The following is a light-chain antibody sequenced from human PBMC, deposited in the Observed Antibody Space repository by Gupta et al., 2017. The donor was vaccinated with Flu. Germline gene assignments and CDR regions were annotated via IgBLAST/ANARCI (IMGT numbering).Light chain of an antibody. CDR2: YNN. J-gene: IGLJ1*01. Sequence: SALTQPPSASGAPGQRVTITCSGSSTNVGSNAVDWHQQFPGTAPNLLIDYNNKRPSGVPDRFSASKSGTSASLTISGLRAEDEADYYCAAWDNSLSGFVFGARTKVTVL. CDR1: STNVGSNA. CDR3: AAWDNSLSGFV. V-gene: IGLV1-47*02.